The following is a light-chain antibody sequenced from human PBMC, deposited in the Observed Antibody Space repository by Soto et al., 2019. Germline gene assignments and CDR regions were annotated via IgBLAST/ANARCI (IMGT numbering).Light chain of an antibody. Sequence: DIQMTQSPSSLSASVGDRVTITCRASQSISSYLNWYQQTPGKAPKLLIYAASSLQSGVPSRFSGSGSVTDFTLTISSLQPEDFATYYCQQSYNTPPTFGPGTKVDIK. CDR3: QQSYNTPPT. CDR2: AAS. J-gene: IGKJ3*01. CDR1: QSISSY. V-gene: IGKV1-39*01.